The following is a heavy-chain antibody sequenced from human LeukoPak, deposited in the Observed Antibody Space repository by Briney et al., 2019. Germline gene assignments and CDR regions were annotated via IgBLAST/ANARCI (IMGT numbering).Heavy chain of an antibody. D-gene: IGHD3-16*01. CDR3: ARDPVEATGGAFDI. CDR1: GYTFTSYD. J-gene: IGHJ3*02. CDR2: MNPNSGNT. Sequence: ASVKVSCKASGYTFTSYDINWVRQATGQGLEWMGWMNPNSGNTGYAQKFQGRVTMTRNTSISTAYMELSSLRSDDTAVYYCARDPVEATGGAFDIWGQGTMVTVSS. V-gene: IGHV1-8*01.